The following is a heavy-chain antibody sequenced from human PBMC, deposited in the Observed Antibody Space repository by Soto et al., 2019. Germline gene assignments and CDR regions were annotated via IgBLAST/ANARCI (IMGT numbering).Heavy chain of an antibody. CDR3: ARDRIAWGSNPYYDYDGMYV. J-gene: IGHJ6*02. CDR1: GESVSSNSAA. V-gene: IGHV6-1*01. D-gene: IGHD3-16*01. CDR2: TYYRSKWSN. Sequence: TLSLPCAISGESVSSNSAAWNWIRQATARGLEWLGRTYYRSKWSNDYAVSVTRRTTINPEASKTQCSLQLNSVTPEDTAVYYCARDRIAWGSNPYYDYDGMYVWGQGTTVTVSS.